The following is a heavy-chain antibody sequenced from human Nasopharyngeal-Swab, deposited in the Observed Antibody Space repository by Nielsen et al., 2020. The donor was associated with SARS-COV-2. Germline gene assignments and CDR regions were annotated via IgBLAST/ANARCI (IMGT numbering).Heavy chain of an antibody. Sequence: GESLKISCAASGFTFSSYAMSWVRQAPGKGLEWVSAISGSGGSTYYADSVKGRFTISRDNSKNTLYQQMNSLRAEDTAVYYCAKLSTTVVTPAFDYWGQGTLVTVSS. J-gene: IGHJ4*02. V-gene: IGHV3-23*01. CDR3: AKLSTTVVTPAFDY. D-gene: IGHD4-23*01. CDR2: ISGSGGST. CDR1: GFTFSSYA.